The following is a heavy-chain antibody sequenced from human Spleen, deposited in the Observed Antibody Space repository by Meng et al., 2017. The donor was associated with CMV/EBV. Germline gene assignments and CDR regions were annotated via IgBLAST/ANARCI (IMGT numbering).Heavy chain of an antibody. CDR2: TYYDGST. CDR1: GGPLDSGAYC. CDR3: ARQAPDNWFDP. Sequence: CTGSGGPLDSGAYCWSWIRQHPEKGLEWIGYTYYDGSTHYNPSLRSRAAISVDTSKNQFSLRLNSVTAADTAVYYCARQAPDNWFDPWGQGALVTVSS. V-gene: IGHV4-31*03. J-gene: IGHJ5*01.